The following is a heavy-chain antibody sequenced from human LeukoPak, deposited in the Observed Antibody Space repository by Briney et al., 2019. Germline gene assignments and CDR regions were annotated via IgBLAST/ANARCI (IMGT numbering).Heavy chain of an antibody. D-gene: IGHD3-16*02. J-gene: IGHJ4*02. V-gene: IGHV4-59*01. CDR2: IHYSGRT. Sequence: SETLSLTCTLSNGAMSPYYWNWIRQSPEKGLEWISYIHYSGRTDYNPSLKSRLSMSIDTSKNQFSLNLSSVTAADTAVYFCAKTPDLQLSFPQFGSWGQGALVTVSS. CDR3: AKTPDLQLSFPQFGS. CDR1: NGAMSPYY.